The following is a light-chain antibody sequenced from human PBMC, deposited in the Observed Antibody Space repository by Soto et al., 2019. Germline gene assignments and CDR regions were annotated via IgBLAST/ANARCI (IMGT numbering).Light chain of an antibody. CDR2: KAS. V-gene: IGKV1-5*03. CDR1: QTISSW. Sequence: DMPLTQSPSTLSGSVGARVTITCLASQTISSWLAWYQQKPGKAPKLLIYKASTLKSGVPSRFSGSGSGTEFTLTISSLQPDDFATYYCQHYNSYSEAFGQGTKVDIK. J-gene: IGKJ1*01. CDR3: QHYNSYSEA.